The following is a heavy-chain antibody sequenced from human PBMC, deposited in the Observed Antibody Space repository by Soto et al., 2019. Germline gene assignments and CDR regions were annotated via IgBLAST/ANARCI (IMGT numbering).Heavy chain of an antibody. D-gene: IGHD2-2*01. CDR3: ASSIVVVPAAGYYYGMDV. CDR1: GYSFSNYW. CDR2: IYPGESDT. J-gene: IGHJ6*02. Sequence: GESLKISCKGSGYSFSNYWVGWVRQMPGKGLEWMGIIYPGESDTRYSPSFQGQVTISADKSISTAYLQWRGLKASDTAMYYCASSIVVVPAAGYYYGMDVWGQGTTVTVSS. V-gene: IGHV5-51*01.